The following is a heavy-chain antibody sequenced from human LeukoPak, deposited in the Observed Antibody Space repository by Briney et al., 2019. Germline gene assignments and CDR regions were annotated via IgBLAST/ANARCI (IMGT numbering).Heavy chain of an antibody. CDR2: IYYSGST. CDR1: GGSISSTDSY. J-gene: IGHJ4*02. V-gene: IGHV4-39*07. D-gene: IGHD3-3*01. CDR3: ARDKTFEVVNFFDY. Sequence: SETLSLTCTVSGGSISSTDSYWDWIRQPPGKGLEWIGSIYYSGSTYYNPSLKSRITVSLDTSKNQLSLKLSSVTAADTAVYYCARDKTFEVVNFFDYWGQGTLVTVSS.